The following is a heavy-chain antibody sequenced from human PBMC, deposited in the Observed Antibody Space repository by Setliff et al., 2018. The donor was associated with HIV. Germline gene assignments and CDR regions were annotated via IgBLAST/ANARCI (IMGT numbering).Heavy chain of an antibody. J-gene: IGHJ2*01. CDR1: GGSFSGYS. CDR2: INHSGST. CDR3: ARTGEYYYDHWYFDV. Sequence: SETLSLTCAVSGGSFSGYSWSWIRQTPGKGPEWIGEINHSGSTNYNPSLKSRITMSIDTSKNRFSLKMTSVTAADTAAYYCARTGEYYYDHWYFDVWGRGTLVTVS. D-gene: IGHD3-22*01. V-gene: IGHV4-34*01.